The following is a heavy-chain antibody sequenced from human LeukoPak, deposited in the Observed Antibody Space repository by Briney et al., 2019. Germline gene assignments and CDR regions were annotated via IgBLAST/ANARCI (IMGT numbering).Heavy chain of an antibody. D-gene: IGHD5-12*01. CDR2: INPSSGGT. V-gene: IGHV1-2*02. CDR3: ARDLEGDIVATAYFDY. J-gene: IGHJ4*02. Sequence: GASVKVSCKASGYTFTGYYMHWVRQAPGQGLEWMGWINPSSGGTNYAQKFQGRVTMTRDTSISTAYMELSRLRSDDTAVYYCARDLEGDIVATAYFDYWGQGTLVTVSS. CDR1: GYTFTGYY.